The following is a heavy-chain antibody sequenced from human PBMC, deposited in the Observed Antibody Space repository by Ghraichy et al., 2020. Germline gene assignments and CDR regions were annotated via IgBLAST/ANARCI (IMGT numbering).Heavy chain of an antibody. CDR3: ARGSVGAVASSYYFDY. D-gene: IGHD6-19*01. Sequence: ASVKVSCKASGYTFTTYAMNWVRQAPGQGLEWMGWINTNTGTATYAQGFTGRFVFSLDTSVSTAYLQISSLKSEDTAVYYCARGSVGAVASSYYFDYWGQGTLVPVSS. J-gene: IGHJ4*02. V-gene: IGHV7-4-1*02. CDR1: GYTFTTYA. CDR2: INTNTGTA.